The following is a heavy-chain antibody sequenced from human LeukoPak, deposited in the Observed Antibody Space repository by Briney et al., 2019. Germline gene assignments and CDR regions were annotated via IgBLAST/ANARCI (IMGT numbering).Heavy chain of an antibody. CDR3: AKVGGAAAGTGDY. CDR1: GFTFSSYG. CDR2: ISGSGGST. V-gene: IGHV3-23*01. D-gene: IGHD6-13*01. J-gene: IGHJ4*02. Sequence: GGTLRLSCAASGFTFSSYGMSWVRQAPGKGLEWVSAISGSGGSTYYADSVKGRFTISRQNAKNSLFLQMNSLRAEDTAVYYCAKVGGAAAGTGDYWGQGTLVTVSS.